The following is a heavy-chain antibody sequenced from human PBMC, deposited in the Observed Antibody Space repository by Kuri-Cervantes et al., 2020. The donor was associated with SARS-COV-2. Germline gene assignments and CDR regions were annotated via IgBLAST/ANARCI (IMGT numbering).Heavy chain of an antibody. D-gene: IGHD1-26*01. CDR3: ATDLAGIVAYHFDY. CDR1: GGTFSSYA. J-gene: IGHJ4*02. V-gene: IGHV1-69*06. CDR2: IIPIFGTA. Sequence: SVKVSCKASGGTFSSYAISWVRQAPGQGLEWMGGIIPIFGTANYAQKFQGRVTMTEDTSTDTAYMELSSLRSEDTAVYYCATDLAGIVAYHFDYWGQGTLVTVSS.